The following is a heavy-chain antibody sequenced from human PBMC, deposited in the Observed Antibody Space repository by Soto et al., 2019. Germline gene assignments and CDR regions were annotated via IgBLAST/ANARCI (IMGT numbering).Heavy chain of an antibody. Sequence: EMQLVESGGAFVQPGGSLRLSCAAPGFTFSSHEMNCVRQAPGKGLEWVSYISSSGNTIYYADSVKGRFTISRDNAKNSLYLQMNSLRGEDTAVYYCAGPSRSTWGRGTLVTVSS. D-gene: IGHD2-2*01. V-gene: IGHV3-48*03. CDR3: AGPSRST. J-gene: IGHJ5*02. CDR1: GFTFSSHE. CDR2: ISSSGNTI.